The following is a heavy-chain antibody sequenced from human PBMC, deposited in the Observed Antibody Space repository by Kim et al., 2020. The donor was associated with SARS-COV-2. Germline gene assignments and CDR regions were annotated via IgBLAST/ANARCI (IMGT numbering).Heavy chain of an antibody. Sequence: GGSLRLSCAASGFTFSSYAMSWVRQAPGKGLEWVSAISGSGGSTYYADSVKGRFTISRDNSKNTLYLQMNSLRAEDTAVYYCAKDTAAAGPPSRYFQHWGQGTLVTVSS. J-gene: IGHJ1*01. V-gene: IGHV3-23*01. CDR1: GFTFSSYA. CDR2: ISGSGGST. D-gene: IGHD6-13*01. CDR3: AKDTAAAGPPSRYFQH.